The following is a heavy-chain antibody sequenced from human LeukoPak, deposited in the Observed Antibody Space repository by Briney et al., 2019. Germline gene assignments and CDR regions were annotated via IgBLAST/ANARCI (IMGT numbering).Heavy chain of an antibody. CDR1: GYTFTSYY. D-gene: IGHD6-6*01. V-gene: IGHV1-46*01. CDR2: INPSGGST. CDR3: ARDRDSSSPEGIRFDP. Sequence: ASVKVSCKASGYTFTSYYMHWVRQAPGQGLEWMGIINPSGGSTSYAQKFQGRVTMTRDMSTSTVYMELSSLRSEDTAVYYCARDRDSSSPEGIRFDPWGQGTLVTVSS. J-gene: IGHJ5*02.